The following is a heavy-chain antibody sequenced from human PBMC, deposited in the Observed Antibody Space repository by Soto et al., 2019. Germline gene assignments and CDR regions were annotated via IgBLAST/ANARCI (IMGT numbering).Heavy chain of an antibody. CDR1: GFVVSRKY. J-gene: IGHJ4*02. V-gene: IGHV3-53*01. CDR3: ARVTQDYDILTGYSPSYFDY. CDR2: IYSGGST. D-gene: IGHD3-9*01. Sequence: GGSLRLSCAVSGFVVSRKYMSWVRQTPWKGLEWVSVIYSGGSTYYADSVKGRFTISRDNSKNTLYLQMNSLRAEDTAVYYCARVTQDYDILTGYSPSYFDYWGQGTLVTVSS.